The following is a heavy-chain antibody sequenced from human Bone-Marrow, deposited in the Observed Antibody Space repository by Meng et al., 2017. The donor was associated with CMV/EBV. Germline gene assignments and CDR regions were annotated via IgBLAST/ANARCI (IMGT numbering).Heavy chain of an antibody. Sequence: GGSLRLSCTVSGASISSSSHYWAWIRQPPGKGLEWVSYISSSGSTIYYADSVKGRLTISRDNAKNSLYLQMNSLRAEDTAVYYCASVTAMVNYWGQGTLVTVSS. J-gene: IGHJ4*02. D-gene: IGHD5-18*01. CDR2: ISSSGSTI. CDR3: ASVTAMVNY. CDR1: GASISSSSHY. V-gene: IGHV3-11*01.